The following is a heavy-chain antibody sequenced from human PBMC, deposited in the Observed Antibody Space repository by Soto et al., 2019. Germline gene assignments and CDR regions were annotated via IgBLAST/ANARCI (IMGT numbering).Heavy chain of an antibody. CDR1: GFSLSTSGVG. Sequence: SGPTLVKPTQTLTLTCTFSGFSLSTSGVGVGWIRQPPGKALEWLALIYWDDDKRYSPSLKSRLTITKDTSKNQVVLTMTNMDPVDTATYYCAHTDKGYIWGSYRYSGDAFDIWGQGTMVTVSS. J-gene: IGHJ3*02. D-gene: IGHD3-16*02. V-gene: IGHV2-5*02. CDR2: IYWDDDK. CDR3: AHTDKGYIWGSYRYSGDAFDI.